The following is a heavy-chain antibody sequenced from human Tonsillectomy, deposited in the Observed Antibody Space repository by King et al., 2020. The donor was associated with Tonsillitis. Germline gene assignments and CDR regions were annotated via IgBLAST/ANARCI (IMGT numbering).Heavy chain of an antibody. Sequence: LVQSGGEVKRPGTSVKVSCKASGGTFKTYAISWVRQAPGQGLEWMGGILPIFGKPNYAQKFQGRVTMTADVSTDTAYLELSSLRSDDTAIYYCAREGLRYYPGCHSFGFYFAYWGQGTLVTVSS. D-gene: IGHD3-16*01. CDR1: GGTFKTYA. J-gene: IGHJ4*02. CDR3: AREGLRYYPGCHSFGFYFAY. CDR2: ILPIFGKP. V-gene: IGHV1-69*01.